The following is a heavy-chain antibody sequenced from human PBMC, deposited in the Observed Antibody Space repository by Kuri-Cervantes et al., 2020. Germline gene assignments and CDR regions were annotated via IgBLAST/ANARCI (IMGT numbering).Heavy chain of an antibody. V-gene: IGHV3-11*04. CDR1: GFIFSDYY. D-gene: IGHD4-17*01. CDR3: AREDYGDGAIDY. Sequence: GESLKISCAASGFIFSDYYMSWIRQAPGKGLEWISYISGGDSSIYYADSVKGRFTISRDNAKNSLYLQMHSLRAEDTAVYYCAREDYGDGAIDYWGQGTLVTVSS. CDR2: ISGGDSSI. J-gene: IGHJ4*02.